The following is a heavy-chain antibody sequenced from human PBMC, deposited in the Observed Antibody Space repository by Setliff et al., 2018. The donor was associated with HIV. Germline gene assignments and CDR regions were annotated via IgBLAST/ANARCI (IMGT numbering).Heavy chain of an antibody. Sequence: PSETLSLTCTVSGGFISSGTYYWSWIRQPAGKGLEWIGRIYTSGSTNYSPSLKSRVTLSVDTSKNQFSLKLSSVTAADTAVYYCASSPDSMVRARGEAFDIWGQGTMVTVSS. D-gene: IGHD3-10*01. V-gene: IGHV4-61*02. CDR3: ASSPDSMVRARGEAFDI. J-gene: IGHJ3*02. CDR2: IYTSGST. CDR1: GGFISSGTYY.